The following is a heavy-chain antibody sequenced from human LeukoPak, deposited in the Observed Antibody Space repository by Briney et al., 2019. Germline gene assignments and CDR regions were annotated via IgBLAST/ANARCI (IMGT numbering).Heavy chain of an antibody. J-gene: IGHJ3*02. CDR2: IYHSGNT. V-gene: IGHV4-39*07. CDR3: AGTYSLYDPFDI. CDR1: SISTNGYY. Sequence: SETLSLTCTVDSISTNGYYWGWIRQPPGKGLEWIGNIYHSGNTYYNPSLKSRVSLSVDTSENQFSLKLSSVTAADTAVYYCAGTYSLYDPFDIWGQGTMVTVSS. D-gene: IGHD6-13*01.